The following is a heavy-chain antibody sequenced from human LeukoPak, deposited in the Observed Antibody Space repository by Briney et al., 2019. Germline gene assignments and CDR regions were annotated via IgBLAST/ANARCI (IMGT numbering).Heavy chain of an antibody. CDR1: GYTFTGYY. J-gene: IGHJ6*03. CDR2: INPNSGGT. Sequence: GASVKVSCKASGYTFTGYYMHWVRQAPGQGLEWMGWINPNSGGTNYAQKSQGRVTMTRDTSISTAYMELSRLRSDDTAVYYCARANSGSYLPLFRYYYYYMDVWGKGTTVTVSS. V-gene: IGHV1-2*02. CDR3: ARANSGSYLPLFRYYYYYMDV. D-gene: IGHD1-26*01.